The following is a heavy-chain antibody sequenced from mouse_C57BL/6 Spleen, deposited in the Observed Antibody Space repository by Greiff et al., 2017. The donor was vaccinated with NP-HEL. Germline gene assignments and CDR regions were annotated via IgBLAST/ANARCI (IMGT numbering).Heavy chain of an antibody. V-gene: IGHV1-69*01. CDR3: ASDGNYEGYAMDY. D-gene: IGHD2-1*01. CDR1: GYTFTSYW. Sequence: VQLQQPGAELVMPGASVKLSCKASGYTFTSYWMHWVKQRPGQGLEWIGEIDPSDSYTNYNQKFKGKSTLTVDKSSSTAYMQLSSLTSEDSAVYYCASDGNYEGYAMDYWGQGTSVTVSS. J-gene: IGHJ4*01. CDR2: IDPSDSYT.